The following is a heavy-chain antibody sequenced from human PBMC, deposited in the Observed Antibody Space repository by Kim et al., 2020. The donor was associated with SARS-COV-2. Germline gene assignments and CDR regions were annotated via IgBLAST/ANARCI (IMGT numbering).Heavy chain of an antibody. CDR1: GFRFSSYG. D-gene: IGHD3-10*01. J-gene: IGHJ6*02. CDR3: AKELEQGSGYGDYYYGMGV. CDR2: ISYDGKNK. V-gene: IGHV3-30*18. Sequence: GGSLRLSCAASGFRFSSYGMHWVRQAPGQGLEWVAVISYDGKNKHYADSVKGRFTVSRDDSKNTVYFQMNSLRADDTAVYYCAKELEQGSGYGDYYYGMGVWGQGTTVTVSS.